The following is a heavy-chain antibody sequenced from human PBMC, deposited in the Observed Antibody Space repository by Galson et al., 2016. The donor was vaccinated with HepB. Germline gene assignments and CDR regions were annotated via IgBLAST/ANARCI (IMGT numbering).Heavy chain of an antibody. Sequence: SLRLSCAASGFTFDDYAMSWFRQAPGKGLEWVGFIRSKGYGGTTEYAASVKGRFTISRDDSKSSVNLQMNSLKIEDTAIYYCTTVTRNYGYGPLRYWGQGTLVSVSS. V-gene: IGHV3-49*03. D-gene: IGHD5-18*01. CDR3: TTVTRNYGYGPLRY. J-gene: IGHJ4*02. CDR2: IRSKGYGGTT. CDR1: GFTFDDYA.